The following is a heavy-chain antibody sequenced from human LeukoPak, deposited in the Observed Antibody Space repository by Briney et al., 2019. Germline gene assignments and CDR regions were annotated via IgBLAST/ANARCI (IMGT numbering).Heavy chain of an antibody. CDR2: IYYSGST. J-gene: IGHJ4*02. Sequence: KPSETLSLTCTVSGGSISSSSYYWGWIRQPPGKGLEWIGSIYYSGSTYYNPSLKSRVTISVDTSKNQFSLKLSSVTAADTAVYYCARDRRNYDFWRGYFDYWGQGTLVTVSS. CDR3: ARDRRNYDFWRGYFDY. V-gene: IGHV4-39*07. CDR1: GGSISSSSYY. D-gene: IGHD3-3*01.